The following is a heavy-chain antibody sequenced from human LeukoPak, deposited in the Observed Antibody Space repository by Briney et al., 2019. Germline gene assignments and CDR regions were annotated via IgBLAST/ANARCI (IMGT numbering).Heavy chain of an antibody. CDR3: AKVRTGIAVAGNDY. CDR1: GFTFSSYA. D-gene: IGHD6-19*01. CDR2: ISGSGGST. Sequence: GGSLRLSCAASGFTFSSYAMSWVRQAPGKGLEWASAISGSGGSTYYADSVKGRFTISRDNSKNTLYLQMNSLRAEDTAVYYCAKVRTGIAVAGNDYWGQGTLVTVSS. J-gene: IGHJ4*02. V-gene: IGHV3-23*01.